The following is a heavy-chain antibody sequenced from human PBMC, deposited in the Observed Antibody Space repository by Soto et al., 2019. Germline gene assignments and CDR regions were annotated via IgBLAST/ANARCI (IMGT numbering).Heavy chain of an antibody. J-gene: IGHJ6*02. V-gene: IGHV1-69*13. CDR3: EYRIGAYYYGMDV. CDR1: GGTFSSYA. Sequence: ASVKVSCKASGGTFSSYAISWVRQAPGQGLEWMGGIIPIFGTANYAQKFQGRVTITADESTSTAYMELSSLRSEDTAVYYCEYRIGAYYYGMDVWGQGTTVTVSS. D-gene: IGHD6-6*01. CDR2: IIPIFGTA.